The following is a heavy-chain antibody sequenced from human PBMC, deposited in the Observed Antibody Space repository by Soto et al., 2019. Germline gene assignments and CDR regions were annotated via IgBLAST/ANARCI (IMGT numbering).Heavy chain of an antibody. Sequence: PSETLSLTCAVYGGSFSGYYWSWIRQPPGKGLEWIGEINHSGSTNYNPSLKSRVTISVDTSKNQFSLKLSSVTAADTAVYYCARVDTMIVRVGAFDLWGQGTVVTV. V-gene: IGHV4-34*01. D-gene: IGHD3-22*01. CDR2: INHSGST. CDR3: ARVDTMIVRVGAFDL. J-gene: IGHJ3*01. CDR1: GGSFSGYY.